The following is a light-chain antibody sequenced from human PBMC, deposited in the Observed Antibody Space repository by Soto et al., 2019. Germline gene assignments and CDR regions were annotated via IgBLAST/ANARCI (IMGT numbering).Light chain of an antibody. CDR1: QSISTW. J-gene: IGKJ1*01. CDR2: DAS. Sequence: DIQMTQSPSTLSASVGDRVTITCRASQSISTWLAWYQQKPGKAPNLLIYDASNLESGVPSRFSGSGSGTEFTLTNNSLQPDDVATYYCQQYHTYWTFGQGTKVEIK. CDR3: QQYHTYWT. V-gene: IGKV1-5*01.